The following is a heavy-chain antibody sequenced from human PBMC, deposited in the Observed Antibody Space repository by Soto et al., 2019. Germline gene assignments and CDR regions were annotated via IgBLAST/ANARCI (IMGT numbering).Heavy chain of an antibody. D-gene: IGHD6-13*01. J-gene: IGHJ4*02. V-gene: IGHV1-18*01. CDR1: GYTFTSYG. CDR2: ISAYNGNT. CDR3: ARESSSSCHDY. Sequence: QVQLVQSGAEVKKPGASVKVSCTASGYTFTSYGISWVRQAPGQGLEWMGWISAYNGNTNYAQKLQGRATMTTDTSTSTADIELRSLRSDDTAVYYCARESSSSCHDYWGQGTLVTVSS.